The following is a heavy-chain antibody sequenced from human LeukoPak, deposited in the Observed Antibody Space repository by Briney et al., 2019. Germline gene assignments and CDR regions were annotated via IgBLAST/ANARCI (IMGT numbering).Heavy chain of an antibody. CDR1: GYTFTSYD. CDR3: ARRAGGPLRDAFDI. D-gene: IGHD2-15*01. Sequence: KVSCKASGYTFTSYDINWVRQMPGKGLEWMGIIYPGDSDIRYRPSFQGQVTISADKSITTAYLQWSSLKASDTAMYYCARRAGGPLRDAFDIWGQGTMVTVSS. J-gene: IGHJ3*02. CDR2: IYPGDSDI. V-gene: IGHV5-51*01.